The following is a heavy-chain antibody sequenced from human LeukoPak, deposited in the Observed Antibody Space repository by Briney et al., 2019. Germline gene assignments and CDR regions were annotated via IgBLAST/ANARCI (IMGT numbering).Heavy chain of an antibody. Sequence: PGGSLRLSCAASGFTFSSYAMSWVRQAPGKGLEWVANIKQDGSETYYVDSVKGRFTVSRDNAKNSLSLQMNGLRAEDTAVYYCARQRGSGCLDYWGQGTLVTVSS. CDR1: GFTFSSYA. V-gene: IGHV3-7*01. CDR2: IKQDGSET. CDR3: ARQRGSGCLDY. D-gene: IGHD6-19*01. J-gene: IGHJ4*02.